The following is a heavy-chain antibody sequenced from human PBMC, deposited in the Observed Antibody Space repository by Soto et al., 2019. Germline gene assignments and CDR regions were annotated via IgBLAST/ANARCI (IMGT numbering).Heavy chain of an antibody. Sequence: ASVKVSCKVSGYTLTELSMHWVRQAPGKGLEWMEGFDPEDGETIYAQKFQGRVTMTEDTSTDTAYMELSSLRSEDTAVYYCATYGSGGYSGYQYDYWGQGTLVTVSS. D-gene: IGHD5-12*01. J-gene: IGHJ4*02. CDR3: ATYGSGGYSGYQYDY. CDR1: GYTLTELS. CDR2: FDPEDGET. V-gene: IGHV1-24*01.